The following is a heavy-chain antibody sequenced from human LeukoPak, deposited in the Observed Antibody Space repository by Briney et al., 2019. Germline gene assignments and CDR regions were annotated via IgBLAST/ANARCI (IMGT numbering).Heavy chain of an antibody. V-gene: IGHV4-59*01. D-gene: IGHD5-12*01. CDR1: GGSISSYY. Sequence: SETLSLTCTVSGGSISSYYWSWIRQPPGKGLEWIGYIYYSGSTNYNPSLKSRVTISVDTSKNQFSLKLSSVTAADTAVYYCAKGSGYEAQYYYYYMDVWGKGTTVTISS. J-gene: IGHJ6*03. CDR3: AKGSGYEAQYYYYYMDV. CDR2: IYYSGST.